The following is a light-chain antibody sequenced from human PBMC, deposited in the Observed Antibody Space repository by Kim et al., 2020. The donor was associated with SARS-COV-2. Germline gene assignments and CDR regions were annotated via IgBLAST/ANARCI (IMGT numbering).Light chain of an antibody. CDR1: DIGSES. J-gene: IGLJ3*02. CDR3: QVWDATSDHPWV. CDR2: NDS. V-gene: IGLV3-21*04. Sequence: SYELTQPPAVSVAPGETATIACVGDDIGSESVHWYQQKPGQAPVLVISNDSGRPSGVLQRFSGSNSGTAATLIISRVEAGDEADYYCQVWDATSDHPWVFGGGTQLTVL.